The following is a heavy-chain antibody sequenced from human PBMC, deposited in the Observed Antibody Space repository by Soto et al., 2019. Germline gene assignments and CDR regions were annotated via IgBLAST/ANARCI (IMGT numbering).Heavy chain of an antibody. V-gene: IGHV1-46*01. Sequence: GASVKVSCKASGYTFTSYYMHWVRQAPGQGLEWMGIINPSGGSTSYAQKFQGRVTMTRDTSTSTVYMELSSLRSEDTAVYYCARDRITMIVGENWFDPWGQGTLVTVSS. CDR1: GYTFTSYY. J-gene: IGHJ5*02. D-gene: IGHD3-22*01. CDR3: ARDRITMIVGENWFDP. CDR2: INPSGGST.